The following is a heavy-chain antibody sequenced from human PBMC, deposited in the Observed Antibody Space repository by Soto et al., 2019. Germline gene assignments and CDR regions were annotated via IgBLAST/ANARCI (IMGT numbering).Heavy chain of an antibody. CDR1: GDSVSSNSAG. CDR3: ARGEQYSGRIFDY. J-gene: IGHJ4*01. D-gene: IGHD1-26*01. V-gene: IGHV6-1*01. Sequence: PSQTLSLTCAITGDSVSSNSAGWSWVRQSPSRGLEWLGRTYYRSKWYYEYAVSVRGRITINPDTSKNQYSLQLSSVTPEDMAVYFCARGEQYSGRIFDYWGQGTLVTV. CDR2: TYYRSKWYY.